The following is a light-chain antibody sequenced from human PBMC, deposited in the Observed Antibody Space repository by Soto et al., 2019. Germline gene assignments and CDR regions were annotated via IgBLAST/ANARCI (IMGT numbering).Light chain of an antibody. Sequence: GLQSGVPSRFSGSGSGTDFTLTINSLQPEDSATYYCQQSYTIPSFGPGTKVDIK. V-gene: IGKV1-39*01. J-gene: IGKJ3*01. CDR3: QQSYTIPS.